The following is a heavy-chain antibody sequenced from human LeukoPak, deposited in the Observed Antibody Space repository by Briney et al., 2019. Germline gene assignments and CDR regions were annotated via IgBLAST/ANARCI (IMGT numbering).Heavy chain of an antibody. CDR2: ISSSSSYM. V-gene: IGHV3-21*01. Sequence: GGSLRLSCAASGFPFSSYSMNWVRQAPGKGLEWVSSISSSSSYMDYADSVKGRFTISRDNAKNSLYLQMNSLGAKDTAVYYCARASSNYLDYWGQGTLVTVSS. CDR3: ARASSNYLDY. CDR1: GFPFSSYS. D-gene: IGHD4-11*01. J-gene: IGHJ4*02.